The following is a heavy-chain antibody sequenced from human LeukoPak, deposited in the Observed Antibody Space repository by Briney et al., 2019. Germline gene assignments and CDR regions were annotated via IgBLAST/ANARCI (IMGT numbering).Heavy chain of an antibody. CDR3: ARASAAAGTSVDY. CDR2: IYHSGST. V-gene: IGHV4-30-2*01. CDR1: GGSISSGGYY. J-gene: IGHJ4*02. D-gene: IGHD6-13*01. Sequence: SETLSLTCTVSGGSISSGGYYWSWIRQPPGKGLEWIGYIYHSGSTYYSPSLKSRVTISVDRSKNQFSLKLSSVTAADTAVYYCARASAAAGTSVDYWGQGTLVTVSS.